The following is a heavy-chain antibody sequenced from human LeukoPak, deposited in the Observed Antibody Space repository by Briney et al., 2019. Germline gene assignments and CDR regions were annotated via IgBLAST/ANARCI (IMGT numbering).Heavy chain of an antibody. D-gene: IGHD3-10*01. CDR1: GFIFSDQN. CDR3: SMGRLGEFPFDL. J-gene: IGHJ4*02. Sequence: GGSLRLSCAASGFIFSDQNMNWVRQAPGKGLEWVSSISRTSNYIYYADSVKGRFTTSRDTTNNSLYLQMTSLTADQTAIYYCSMGRLGEFPFDLWGQGTLVTVSS. V-gene: IGHV3-21*01. CDR2: ISRTSNYI.